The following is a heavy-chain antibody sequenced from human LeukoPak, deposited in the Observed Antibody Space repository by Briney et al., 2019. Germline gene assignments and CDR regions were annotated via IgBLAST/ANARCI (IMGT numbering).Heavy chain of an antibody. CDR2: IYTSGST. V-gene: IGHV4-4*07. CDR1: GGSISSYD. D-gene: IGHD6-13*01. CDR3: ARAIAAAGTYFDY. Sequence: SETLSLTCTVSGGSISSYDWSWIRQPAGKGLEWIGSIYTSGSTNYNPSLKGRVTMSVDTSKNQFSLKLSSVTAADTAVYYCARAIAAAGTYFDYWGQGTLVTVSS. J-gene: IGHJ4*02.